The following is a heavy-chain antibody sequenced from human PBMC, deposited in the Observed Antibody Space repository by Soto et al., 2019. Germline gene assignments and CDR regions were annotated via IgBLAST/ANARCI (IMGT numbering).Heavy chain of an antibody. CDR3: ARDGRVVAVAGTDYYYGMDV. Sequence: ASVKVSCKASGYTFTSYGISWVRQAPGQGLEWKGWISAYNGNTEYAQNFQGRVTMTTDTSTSTAYMELRRVRSDDTAVYYCARDGRVVAVAGTDYYYGMDVWGQGTTVTVSS. CDR1: GYTFTSYG. D-gene: IGHD6-19*01. CDR2: ISAYNGNT. V-gene: IGHV1-18*04. J-gene: IGHJ6*02.